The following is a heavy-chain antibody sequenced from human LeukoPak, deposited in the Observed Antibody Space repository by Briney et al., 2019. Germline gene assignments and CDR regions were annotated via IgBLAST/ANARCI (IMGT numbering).Heavy chain of an antibody. CDR3: ARDPSGYDSSFEY. D-gene: IGHD5-12*01. CDR2: IYHSGST. J-gene: IGHJ4*02. CDR1: GYTISSGYY. Sequence: PSETLSLTCTVSGYTISSGYYWGWIRQPPGEGLEGIVSIYHSGSTYYNPSRKSRITISVDTTKNQFSLKMSSVTAAAPSVYYCARDPSGYDSSFEYWGQGNLVTVSS. V-gene: IGHV4-38-2*02.